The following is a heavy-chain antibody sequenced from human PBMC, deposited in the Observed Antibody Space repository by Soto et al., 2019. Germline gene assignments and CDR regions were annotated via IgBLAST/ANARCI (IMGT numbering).Heavy chain of an antibody. CDR1: GITFSNSA. D-gene: IGHD2-15*01. CDR3: AAELYSGGRCCSFDI. CDR2: IIIASGGT. J-gene: IGHJ3*02. Sequence: QMQVVQSGPEVKKPGTSVKVPCRASGITFSNSAVQWVRQVRGQPLEWIGYIIIASGGTKYAQNLQGRITITRDMSTSTAYMELSSLRSEDTAIYYCAAELYSGGRCCSFDIWGQGTMVTVSS. V-gene: IGHV1-58*01.